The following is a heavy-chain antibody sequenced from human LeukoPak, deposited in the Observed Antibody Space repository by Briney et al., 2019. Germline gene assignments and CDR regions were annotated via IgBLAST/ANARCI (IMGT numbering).Heavy chain of an antibody. D-gene: IGHD3-22*01. CDR3: ARVRWLNAYYHYYYMDV. CDR1: GCSIKSYY. J-gene: IGHJ6*03. CDR2: IYDSGST. Sequence: SETLSLTCTVSGCSIKSYYWSWIRQPPGKGLEWIGYIYDSGSTNYNPSLKSRVTISLDAAKDQFSLRLSSVTAADTALYYCARVRWLNAYYHYYYMDVWGKGTTVTVSS. V-gene: IGHV4-59*01.